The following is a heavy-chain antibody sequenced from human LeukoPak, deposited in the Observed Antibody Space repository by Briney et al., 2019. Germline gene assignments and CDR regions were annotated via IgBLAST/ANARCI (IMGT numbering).Heavy chain of an antibody. CDR1: GLTISSYW. CDR2: INSDGSST. D-gene: IGHD4-23*01. V-gene: IGHV3-74*01. CDR3: AKGGTTVVDY. Sequence: GGSLRLSCAASGLTISSYWMHWVRQSPGKGLVWVSSINSDGSSTTYADSVKGRFTVSRDNAKNTLYLQMNSLRAEDTAVYYCAKGGTTVVDYWGQGTLVTVSS. J-gene: IGHJ4*02.